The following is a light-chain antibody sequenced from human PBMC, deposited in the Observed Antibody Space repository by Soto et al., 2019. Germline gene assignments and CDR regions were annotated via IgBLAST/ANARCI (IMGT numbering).Light chain of an antibody. V-gene: IGLV2-14*01. CDR3: SSYTSSSTRV. CDR1: SSDVGGYNY. CDR2: EVS. J-gene: IGLJ3*02. Sequence: QSALTQPASVSGSPGQSITISCTGTSSDVGGYNYVSWYQQHPGKAPKLMIYEVSNRPSGVSNRFSGSKSGNTASLTISGLQAEAEADYYCSSYTSSSTRVFYRGTTLTVL.